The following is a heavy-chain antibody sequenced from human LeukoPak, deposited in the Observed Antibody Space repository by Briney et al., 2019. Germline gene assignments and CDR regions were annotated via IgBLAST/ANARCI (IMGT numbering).Heavy chain of an antibody. CDR3: ARDPSTRMATYYYYYMDV. CDR2: IRYDGSNK. D-gene: IGHD5-24*01. J-gene: IGHJ6*03. V-gene: IGHV3-30*02. Sequence: GGSLRLSCAASGFTFSSYGMHWVRQAPGKGLEWVAFIRYDGSNKYYADSVKGRFTISRDNSKNSLYLQMNGLRAEDTAVYYCARDPSTRMATYYYYYMDVWGKGTTVTVSS. CDR1: GFTFSSYG.